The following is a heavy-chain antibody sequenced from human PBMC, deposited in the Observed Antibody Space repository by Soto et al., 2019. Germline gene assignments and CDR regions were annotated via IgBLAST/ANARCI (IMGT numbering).Heavy chain of an antibody. CDR2: IIPILGIA. J-gene: IGHJ4*02. D-gene: IGHD2-21*02. Sequence: SVKVSCKASGYTFTNYTISWVRQAPGQGLEWMGRIIPILGIANYAQKFQGRVTITADKSTSTAYMELSSLRSEDTAVYYCARDPPYCGGDCYSYYFDYWGQGTLVTVSS. V-gene: IGHV1-69*04. CDR3: ARDPPYCGGDCYSYYFDY. CDR1: GYTFTNYT.